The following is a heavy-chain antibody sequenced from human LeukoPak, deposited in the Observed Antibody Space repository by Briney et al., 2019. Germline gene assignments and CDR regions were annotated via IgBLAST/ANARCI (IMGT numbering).Heavy chain of an antibody. CDR1: GFTFSSYA. Sequence: GGSLRLSCAASGFTFSSYAMSWVRQAPGKGLEWVSAISGSGGSTYYADSVKGRFTISRDNAKNSLYLQMTSLRAEDTAVYYCARHQPDDYSGYHWGQGTLVTVSS. J-gene: IGHJ5*02. D-gene: IGHD3-22*01. V-gene: IGHV3-23*01. CDR3: ARHQPDDYSGYH. CDR2: ISGSGGST.